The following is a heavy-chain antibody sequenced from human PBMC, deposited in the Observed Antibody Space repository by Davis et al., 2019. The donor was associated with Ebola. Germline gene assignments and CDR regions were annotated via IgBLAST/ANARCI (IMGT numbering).Heavy chain of an antibody. J-gene: IGHJ5*02. V-gene: IGHV1-2*02. CDR3: ARSGRGLAAFGTDWFDP. CDR1: EYTFTGYY. CDR2: INPNSGGT. Sequence: ASVKVSCQASEYTFTGYYIHWVRQAPGQGLEWMGCINPNSGGTKYAQKFQGRVTMTRDTSISTAYMELSRLRSDDTAVYYCARSGRGLAAFGTDWFDPWGQGTLVTVSS. D-gene: IGHD6-13*01.